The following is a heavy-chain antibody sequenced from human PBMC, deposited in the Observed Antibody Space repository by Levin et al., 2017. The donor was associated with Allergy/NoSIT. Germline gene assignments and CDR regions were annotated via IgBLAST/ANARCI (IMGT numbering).Heavy chain of an antibody. V-gene: IGHV4-34*01. Sequence: SETLSLTCAVYGGSFSGYYWSWIRQPPGKGLEWIGEINHSGSTNYNPSLKSRVTISVDTSKNKFSLKLSSVTAADTAVYYCARGVAGNDYWGQGTLVTVSS. CDR1: GGSFSGYY. CDR2: INHSGST. D-gene: IGHD2-21*01. CDR3: ARGVAGNDY. J-gene: IGHJ4*02.